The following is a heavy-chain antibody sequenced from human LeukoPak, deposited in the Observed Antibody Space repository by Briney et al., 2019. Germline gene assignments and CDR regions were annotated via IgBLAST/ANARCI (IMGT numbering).Heavy chain of an antibody. D-gene: IGHD7-27*01. CDR2: MSPKSGNT. Sequence: ASVKVSCKASGYTFVSYDINWVRQATGQGPEWMGWMSPKSGNTGYAQKFQGRVTMTRDTSINTAYMKLSGLISEDTAVYYCTRGPPNWGYDFWGQGTLVTVSS. CDR1: GYTFVSYD. V-gene: IGHV1-8*01. J-gene: IGHJ4*02. CDR3: TRGPPNWGYDF.